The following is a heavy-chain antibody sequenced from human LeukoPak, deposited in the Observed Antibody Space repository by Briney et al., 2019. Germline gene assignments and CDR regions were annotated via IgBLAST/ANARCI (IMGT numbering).Heavy chain of an antibody. CDR1: GGSISSSY. CDR2: IYYTGST. D-gene: IGHD4-23*01. CDR3: ARHRNDYGGNSFGD. J-gene: IGHJ4*02. V-gene: IGHV4-59*08. Sequence: PSETLSLTRTVSGGSISSSYWSWIRQPPGKKLEWIAYIYYTGSTNYNPSLKSRATISVDTSKNHFSLELSSVTAADTAVYFCARHRNDYGGNSFGDWGQGTPVTVSS.